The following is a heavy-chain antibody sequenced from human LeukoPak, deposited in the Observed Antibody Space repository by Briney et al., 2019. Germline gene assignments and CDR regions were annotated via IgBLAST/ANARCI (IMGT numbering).Heavy chain of an antibody. CDR2: IYYSGTT. CDR1: GGSISSGDYY. J-gene: IGHJ6*02. CDR3: ARVSARHYGMDV. Sequence: PSQTLSLTCTVSGGSISSGDYYWTWIRQPPGKGLEWIGYIYYSGTTYYNPSLKSRVTISVDTSKNQFSLKLTSVTAADTAVYYCARVSARHYGMDVWGQGTTVTVSS. V-gene: IGHV4-30-4*01.